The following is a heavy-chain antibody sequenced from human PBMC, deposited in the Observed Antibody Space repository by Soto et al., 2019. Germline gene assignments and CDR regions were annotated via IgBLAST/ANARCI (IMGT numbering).Heavy chain of an antibody. Sequence: QVQLQQWGAGLLKPSETLSLTCAVYGGSFSGYYWSWIRQPPGKGLEWIGEINHSGSTNYNPSLKSRVTISVDTSKNQFSLKLSSVTAADTAVYYCARGPGVWGGYNWNYGVDYHYMDVWGKGTTVTVSS. CDR2: INHSGST. CDR3: ARGPGVWGGYNWNYGVDYHYMDV. D-gene: IGHD1-7*01. J-gene: IGHJ6*03. V-gene: IGHV4-34*01. CDR1: GGSFSGYY.